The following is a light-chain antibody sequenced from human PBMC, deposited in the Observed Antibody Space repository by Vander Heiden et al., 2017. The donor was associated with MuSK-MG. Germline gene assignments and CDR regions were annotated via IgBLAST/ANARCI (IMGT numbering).Light chain of an antibody. CDR2: LGS. Sequence: DIVMTQSPLSLPVTPGEPASISCRSSQSLLHRNGYNYLDWYLQKPGQSPQVLFYLGSNRASGVPDRFSVSGSGTDFTLKISRVEAEDVGVYYCRQSLPTHFTFGHGTKVEI. CDR3: RQSLPTHFT. CDR1: QSLLHRNGYNY. V-gene: IGKV2-28*01. J-gene: IGKJ3*01.